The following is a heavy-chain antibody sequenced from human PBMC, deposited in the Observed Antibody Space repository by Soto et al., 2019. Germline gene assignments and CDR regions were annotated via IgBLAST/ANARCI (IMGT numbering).Heavy chain of an antibody. V-gene: IGHV1-69*06. Sequence: GASVKVSCKASGGTFSSYAISWVRQAPGQGLEWMGGIIPIFGTANYAQKFQGRVTITADKSTSTAYMELSSLRSEDTAVYYCSIPGIAAAGMRRNAFDIWGQGTMVTVS. CDR2: IIPIFGTA. J-gene: IGHJ3*02. CDR3: SIPGIAAAGMRRNAFDI. CDR1: GGTFSSYA. D-gene: IGHD6-13*01.